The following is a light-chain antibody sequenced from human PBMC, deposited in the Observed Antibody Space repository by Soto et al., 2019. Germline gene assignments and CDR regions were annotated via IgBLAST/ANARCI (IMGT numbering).Light chain of an antibody. J-gene: IGKJ4*01. V-gene: IGKV1-12*01. Sequence: DIQMTQSPSSVSAPVGDGVTITCRARPGISDWLAWYQQKPGTAPRLLIYRASTLQSGVPSRFSGSGSGTEFTLTISSLQPEDSATYFCQQTTRFPLTFGGGTKVEIK. CDR3: QQTTRFPLT. CDR1: PGISDW. CDR2: RAS.